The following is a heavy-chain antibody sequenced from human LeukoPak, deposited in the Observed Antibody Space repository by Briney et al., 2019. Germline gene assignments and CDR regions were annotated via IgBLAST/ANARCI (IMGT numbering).Heavy chain of an antibody. CDR2: IRYDGSKK. Sequence: GGSLRLSCAASGFTFSSYGMHWVRQAPGKGLEWVAFIRYDGSKKYYADSVKGRFTISRDNSKNTLFLQMNSLSAEDTAVYYCSCGSGSRRVDYWGQGTLVTVSS. D-gene: IGHD3-10*01. CDR3: SCGSGSRRVDY. V-gene: IGHV3-30*02. CDR1: GFTFSSYG. J-gene: IGHJ4*02.